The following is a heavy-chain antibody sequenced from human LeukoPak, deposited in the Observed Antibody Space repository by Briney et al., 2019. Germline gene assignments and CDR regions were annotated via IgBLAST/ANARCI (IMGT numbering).Heavy chain of an antibody. CDR2: FSGSGGNT. D-gene: IGHD6-13*01. J-gene: IGHJ4*02. V-gene: IGHV3-23*01. CDR3: AKGTAHSSSHPYYFDY. Sequence: GGSLRLSCAASRFTFSNYAMSWFRQAPGKGLEWVSVFSGSGGNTYYADSVKGRFTISRDNSKNTLYLQMNSLRVEDTAVYFCAKGTAHSSSHPYYFDYWGQGTLVTVSS. CDR1: RFTFSNYA.